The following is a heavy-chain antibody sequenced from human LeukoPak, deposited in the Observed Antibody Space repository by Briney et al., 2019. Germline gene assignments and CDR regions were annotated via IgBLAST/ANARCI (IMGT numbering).Heavy chain of an antibody. CDR2: ISPGDSNT. V-gene: IGHV5-51*01. D-gene: IGHD4-17*01. Sequence: GEALKISCKGSGYSFIGYWIGWVRPMPGKGLEWMGIISPGDSNTRYSPSFQGQVTMSADKSISTAYLQWSSLKASDTAMYYCARGRGATVITNFDYWGQGTLVTVSS. CDR3: ARGRGATVITNFDY. J-gene: IGHJ4*02. CDR1: GYSFIGYW.